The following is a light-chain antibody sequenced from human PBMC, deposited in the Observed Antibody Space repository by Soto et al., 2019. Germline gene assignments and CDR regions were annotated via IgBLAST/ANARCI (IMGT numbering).Light chain of an antibody. CDR2: GAS. CDR3: QQYGSAGT. V-gene: IGKV3-20*01. CDR1: QSASNNY. Sequence: EIKLTQSPGTLSLSAGERATLSCRASQSASNNYLAWYQQKPGQAPRLLISGASNRATGIPDRFSGSGSGTDFTLTSSRQDYEDFAVYYYQQYGSAGTFGQGTKVDIK. J-gene: IGKJ1*01.